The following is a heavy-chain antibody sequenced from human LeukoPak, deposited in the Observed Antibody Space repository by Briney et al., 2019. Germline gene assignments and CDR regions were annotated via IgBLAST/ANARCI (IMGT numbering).Heavy chain of an antibody. J-gene: IGHJ4*02. CDR1: GFTLSNYA. CDR3: ATLRVNTVTMPSDVY. Sequence: PGGSLRLSCATSGFTLSNYAMSWVRQAPGKGLEWLSAIRYSGGTTYYADSVEGRFTISSDKFKNTLYLQMNNLRAEDTAVYYCATLRVNTVTMPSDVYWGQRTLVTVSS. V-gene: IGHV3-23*01. CDR2: IRYSGGTT. D-gene: IGHD4-17*01.